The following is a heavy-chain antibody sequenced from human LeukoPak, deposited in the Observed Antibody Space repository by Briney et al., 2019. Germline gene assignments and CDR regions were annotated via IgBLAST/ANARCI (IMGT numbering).Heavy chain of an antibody. Sequence: PGRSLRLSCAASGFTFSSYSMNWVRQAPGKGLEWVSYISSSSSTIYYADSVKGRFTISRDNAKNSLYLQMNSLRAEDTAVYYCAREVYDYVWGSYRPYYFDYWGQGTLVTVSS. CDR3: AREVYDYVWGSYRPYYFDY. CDR1: GFTFSSYS. J-gene: IGHJ4*02. D-gene: IGHD3-16*02. CDR2: ISSSSSTI. V-gene: IGHV3-48*04.